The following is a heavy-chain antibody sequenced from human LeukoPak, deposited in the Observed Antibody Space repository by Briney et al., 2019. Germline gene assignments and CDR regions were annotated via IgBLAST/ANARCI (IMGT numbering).Heavy chain of an antibody. V-gene: IGHV3-23*01. D-gene: IGHD5-24*01. J-gene: IGHJ4*02. CDR2: ISGSGGST. Sequence: GGSLRLSCAASGFTFSSYAMSWVRQAPGKGLEWVSAISGSGGSTYYADSVKGRFTISRDNSKNTLYLQMNSLRAEDAAVYYCAKAVEMATIPFDYWGQGTLVTVSS. CDR3: AKAVEMATIPFDY. CDR1: GFTFSSYA.